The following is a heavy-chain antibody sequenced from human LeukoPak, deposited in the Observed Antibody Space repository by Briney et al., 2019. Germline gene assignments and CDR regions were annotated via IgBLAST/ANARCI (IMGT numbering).Heavy chain of an antibody. Sequence: SETLSLTCTVSGGFIAIYYWSWIRQPPGKGLEWIGYIYYSGGTRYNTSLKSRVTISTDTSKNQFSLTLTSVTAAGTAVYYCARGLTGYYDSSGYSAFDVWGQGTMVTVSS. CDR1: GGFIAIYY. D-gene: IGHD3-22*01. CDR3: ARGLTGYYDSSGYSAFDV. J-gene: IGHJ3*01. V-gene: IGHV4-59*01. CDR2: IYYSGGT.